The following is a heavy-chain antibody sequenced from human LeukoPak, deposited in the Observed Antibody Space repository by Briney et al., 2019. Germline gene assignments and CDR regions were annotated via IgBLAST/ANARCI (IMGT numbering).Heavy chain of an antibody. CDR2: IIPIFGTA. CDR3: ARARWYSSGLYADSGVYYYMDV. V-gene: IGHV1-69*13. Sequence: GASVKVSCKASGGTFSSYAISWVRQAPGQGLEWMGGIIPIFGTANYAQKFQGRVTITADESTSTAYMELSSLRSEDTAVYYCARARWYSSGLYADSGVYYYMDVWGKGTTVTISS. CDR1: GGTFSSYA. D-gene: IGHD6-19*01. J-gene: IGHJ6*03.